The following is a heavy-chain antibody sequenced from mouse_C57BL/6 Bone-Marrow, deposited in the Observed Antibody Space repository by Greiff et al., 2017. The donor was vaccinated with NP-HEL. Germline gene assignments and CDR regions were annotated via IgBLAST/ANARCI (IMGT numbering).Heavy chain of an antibody. CDR3: ARHYYGSSYDFDY. CDR2: ISDGGSYT. J-gene: IGHJ2*01. CDR1: GFTFSSYA. Sequence: EVNLVESGGGLVKPGGSLKLSCAASGFTFSSYAMSWVRQTPEKRLEWVATISDGGSYTYYPDNVKGRFTISRDNAKNNLYLQMSHLKSEDTAMYYCARHYYGSSYDFDYWGQGTTLTVSS. D-gene: IGHD1-1*01. V-gene: IGHV5-4*03.